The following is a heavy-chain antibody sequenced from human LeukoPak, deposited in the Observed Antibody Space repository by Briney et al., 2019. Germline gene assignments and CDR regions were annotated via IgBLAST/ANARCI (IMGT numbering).Heavy chain of an antibody. CDR2: IYYSGST. D-gene: IGHD6-13*01. Sequence: PSETLSLTCTVSGGSISSYYWSWIRQPPGKGQEWIGYIYYSGSTNYNPSLKSRVTISVDTSKNQFSLKLSSVTAADTAVYYCARGLYIAAAGPYYFDYWGQGTLVTVSS. CDR1: GGSISSYY. J-gene: IGHJ4*02. CDR3: ARGLYIAAAGPYYFDY. V-gene: IGHV4-59*01.